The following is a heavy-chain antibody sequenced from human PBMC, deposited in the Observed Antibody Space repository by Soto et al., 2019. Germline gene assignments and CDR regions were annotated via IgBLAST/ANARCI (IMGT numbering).Heavy chain of an antibody. D-gene: IGHD6-19*01. CDR2: IYYSGST. CDR3: ARAGPGSAAIDY. V-gene: IGHV4-30-4*01. Sequence: QVQLQESGPGLVKPSQTLSLTCTVSGSSISSGDYYWSWIRQPPGTGLEWIGYIYYSGSTYYTPSLKSRVTISAAATKNQFSLKLSSVTAADTAVYYCARAGPGSAAIDYWGQGTLVTVSS. CDR1: GSSISSGDYY. J-gene: IGHJ4*02.